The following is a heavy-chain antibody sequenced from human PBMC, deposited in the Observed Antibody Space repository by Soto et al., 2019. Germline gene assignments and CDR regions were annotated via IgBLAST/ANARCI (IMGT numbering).Heavy chain of an antibody. V-gene: IGHV1-69*06. Sequence: QVQLVQSGPEVQKPGSSVKVSCKASGGTFSNYAINWVRQAPGQGLEWMGGIIPIFGTANYAPKFQGRVTITAYKSTSTAYMELSSLRSDDTAVYYCARSSRDSSTYYYIYWGQGPLVTVSS. J-gene: IGHJ4*02. CDR3: ARSSRDSSTYYYIY. CDR1: GGTFSNYA. CDR2: IIPIFGTA. D-gene: IGHD3-22*01.